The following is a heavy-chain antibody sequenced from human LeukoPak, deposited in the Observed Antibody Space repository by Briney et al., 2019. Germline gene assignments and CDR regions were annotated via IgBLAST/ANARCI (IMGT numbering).Heavy chain of an antibody. D-gene: IGHD5-24*01. Sequence: PSETLSLTCTVSGGSISSYYWSWIRQPPGKGLGWIGYIYYSGSTNYNPSLKSRVTISVDTSKNQFSLKLSSVTAADTAVYYCAAGGDGYNEETYYFDYWGQGTLVTVSS. CDR2: IYYSGST. CDR1: GGSISSYY. J-gene: IGHJ4*02. V-gene: IGHV4-59*01. CDR3: AAGGDGYNEETYYFDY.